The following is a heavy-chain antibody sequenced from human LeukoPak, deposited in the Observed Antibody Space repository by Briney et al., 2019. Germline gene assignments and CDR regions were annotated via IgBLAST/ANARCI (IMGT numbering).Heavy chain of an antibody. CDR3: ASHMTRTVDAFDI. CDR1: GESFSGYY. V-gene: IGHV4-34*01. D-gene: IGHD2-21*01. Sequence: SETLSLTCAVYGESFSGYYWIWIRLPPGKGLEWIGETNHSGSTNYNPSLESRVTISLDRSKNQFSLKLSSVTAADTAVYYCASHMTRTVDAFDIWGQGTMVTVSS. J-gene: IGHJ3*02. CDR2: TNHSGST.